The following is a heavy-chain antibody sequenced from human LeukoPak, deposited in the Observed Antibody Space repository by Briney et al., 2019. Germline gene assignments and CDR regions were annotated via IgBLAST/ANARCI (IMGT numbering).Heavy chain of an antibody. CDR1: GGSIINYY. J-gene: IGHJ3*02. CDR2: IYYSGST. CDR3: ARTCSGGSCQTLDAFDI. V-gene: IGHV4-59*06. D-gene: IGHD2-15*01. Sequence: SETLSLTCTVSGGSIINYYWSWIRQHPGKGLEWIGYIYYSGSTYYNPSLKSRVTISVDTSKNQFSLKLSSVTAADTAVYYCARTCSGGSCQTLDAFDIWGQGTMVTVSS.